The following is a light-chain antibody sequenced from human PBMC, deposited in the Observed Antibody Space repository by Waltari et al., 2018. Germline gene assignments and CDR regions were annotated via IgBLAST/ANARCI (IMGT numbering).Light chain of an antibody. Sequence: SYVVTQPPSVSVAPGETATLTCGGDNIGTYSVHWYQQKAGQAPVLVIFYDRDRPSWIPDRFSGSTSGNTATLTISRVEAGDEARYYCHVWHPHVDPGVFGTGTEVTVL. CDR3: HVWHPHVDPGV. J-gene: IGLJ1*01. V-gene: IGLV3-21*04. CDR1: NIGTYS. CDR2: YDR.